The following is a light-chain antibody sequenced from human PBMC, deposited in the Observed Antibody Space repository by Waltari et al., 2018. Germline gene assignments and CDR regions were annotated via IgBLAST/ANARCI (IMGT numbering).Light chain of an antibody. CDR2: YGS. CDR3: MQTQQTQFT. Sequence: DLVMTQSPLSLPVPPGEPASISCRSSQSLLHRNGFNYVDWDLQRPWQSPQLLIYYGSKRAHAVPDRVSGSGSGTDFTLENSRVEAEDVGVDYCMQTQQTQFTFGGGTKVEIK. J-gene: IGKJ4*01. V-gene: IGKV2-28*01. CDR1: QSLLHRNGFNY.